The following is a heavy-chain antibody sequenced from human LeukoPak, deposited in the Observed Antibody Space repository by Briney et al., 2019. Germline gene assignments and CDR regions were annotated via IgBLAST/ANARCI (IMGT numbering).Heavy chain of an antibody. D-gene: IGHD6-13*01. Sequence: GGSLRLSCAASGFTFSSYWMSWVRQAPGNGLEWVANIKQDGSEKYYVDSVKGRFTISRDNAKNSLYLQMNSLRAEDTAVYYCARVWVRIAAAGTLDYWGQGTLVTVSS. V-gene: IGHV3-7*01. J-gene: IGHJ4*02. CDR3: ARVWVRIAAAGTLDY. CDR2: IKQDGSEK. CDR1: GFTFSSYW.